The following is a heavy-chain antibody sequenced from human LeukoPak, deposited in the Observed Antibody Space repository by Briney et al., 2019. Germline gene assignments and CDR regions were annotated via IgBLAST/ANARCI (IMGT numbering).Heavy chain of an antibody. Sequence: PSETLSLTCTVSGGSISNYYWNWIRQPAGKGLEWIGRIGTSGSTNYNPSLKSRVTISVDTSKNQFSMKLSSVTAADTAVYYCARHFRLRRDDYNLDFDYWGQGTLVTVSS. D-gene: IGHD5-24*01. CDR1: GGSISNYY. V-gene: IGHV4-4*07. CDR3: ARHFRLRRDDYNLDFDY. CDR2: IGTSGST. J-gene: IGHJ4*02.